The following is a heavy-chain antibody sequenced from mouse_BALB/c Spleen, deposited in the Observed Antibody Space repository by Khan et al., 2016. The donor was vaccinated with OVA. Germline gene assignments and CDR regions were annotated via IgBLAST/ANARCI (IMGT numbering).Heavy chain of an antibody. CDR1: GYTFTNYW. Sequence: VQLQQSGTVLARPGASVKMSCKASGYTFTNYWMHWVKQRPGQGLEWIGTIFPGNSDTNYNQKFTGKAKLTAVTSTSTAYMELSSLTNEGSAVYYCARNGFGSDEIWDYWGQGTTLTVSS. J-gene: IGHJ2*01. D-gene: IGHD1-1*02. V-gene: IGHV1-5*01. CDR2: IFPGNSDT. CDR3: ARNGFGSDEIWDY.